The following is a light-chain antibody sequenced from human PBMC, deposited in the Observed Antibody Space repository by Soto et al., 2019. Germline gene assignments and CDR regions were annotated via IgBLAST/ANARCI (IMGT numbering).Light chain of an antibody. J-gene: IGKJ2*01. CDR1: LSVSSSF. CDR3: QKDYNWYT. Sequence: PGERVTLSCRASLSVSSSFLTWYQQKPGQAPRLLIYGASTRATGIPARFSGSASGTDFTLTISSLQPEDFAVYYCQKDYNWYTFGQGTKLKIK. V-gene: IGKV3D-7*01. CDR2: GAS.